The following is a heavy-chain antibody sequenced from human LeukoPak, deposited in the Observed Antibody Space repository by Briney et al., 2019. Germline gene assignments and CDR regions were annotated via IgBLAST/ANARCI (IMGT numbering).Heavy chain of an antibody. CDR2: IKQDGGEK. CDR3: ARTDRTNNGPRE. J-gene: IGHJ4*02. CDR1: GFTFSNYW. V-gene: IGHV3-7*03. Sequence: GGSLRLSCAASGFTFSNYWMSWVRQAPGKGLEWVANIKQDGGEKYYVDSVKGRFTISRDNAMNSLCLQMNSLKAKDTAVYYYARTDRTNNGPREWGQGTLVTVSS. D-gene: IGHD1/OR15-1a*01.